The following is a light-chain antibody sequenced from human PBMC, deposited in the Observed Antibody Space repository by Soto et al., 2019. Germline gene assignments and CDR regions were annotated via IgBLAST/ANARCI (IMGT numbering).Light chain of an antibody. Sequence: EVVMTQSPATLSVSPGERATLSCRASQSVSTYLAWYQHKPGQAPRLLIYGASTRAAGISARFSGSGSATEFTLTISSLQSEDFGVYYCHHYFSWPPYTFGQGTKLEIK. CDR3: HHYFSWPPYT. CDR1: QSVSTY. J-gene: IGKJ2*01. CDR2: GAS. V-gene: IGKV3D-15*01.